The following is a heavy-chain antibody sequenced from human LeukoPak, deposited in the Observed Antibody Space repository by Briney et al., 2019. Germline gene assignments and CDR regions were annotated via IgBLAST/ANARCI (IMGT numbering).Heavy chain of an antibody. J-gene: IGHJ6*02. V-gene: IGHV3-74*01. CDR3: ARAVTGTRNAMDV. CDR2: ISTDGSST. Sequence: GGSLRLSCAASGFTFSSYGMHWVRQAPGKGLVCISRISTDGSSTNYADSVKGRFTISRDNAKNTLYLQMNSLRADDTAVYYCARAVTGTRNAMDVWGQGTTVTVSS. CDR1: GFTFSSYG. D-gene: IGHD6-19*01.